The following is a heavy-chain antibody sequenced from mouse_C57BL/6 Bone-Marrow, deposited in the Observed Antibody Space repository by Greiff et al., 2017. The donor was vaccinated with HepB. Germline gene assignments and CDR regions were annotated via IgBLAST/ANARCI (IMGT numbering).Heavy chain of an antibody. CDR1: GYTFTSYW. Sequence: QVQLQQPGAELVKPGASVKMSCKASGYTFTSYWITWVKQRPGQGLEWIGDIYPGSGSTNYNEKFKSKATLTVDTSSSTAYMQLRRLTSEDSAVYYCARWSRYDYASYWGQGTLVTVSA. J-gene: IGHJ3*01. CDR2: IYPGSGST. CDR3: ARWSRYDYASY. D-gene: IGHD2-4*01. V-gene: IGHV1-55*01.